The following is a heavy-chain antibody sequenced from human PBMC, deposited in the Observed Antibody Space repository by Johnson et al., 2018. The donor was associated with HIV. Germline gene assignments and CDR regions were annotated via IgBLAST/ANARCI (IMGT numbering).Heavy chain of an antibody. CDR1: GFTFDTYG. D-gene: IGHD3-16*01. J-gene: IGHJ3*02. V-gene: IGHV3-30*19. CDR2: ISYDGSNK. CDR3: ARDNLRQLDAFDI. Sequence: QVQLVESGGGVVQPGRSLRLSCAASGFTFDTYGMHWVRQAPGQGLEWVAVISYDGSNKYYAASVKGRFTISRDNSKNTLYLQMNSLRAEDTAVYYCARDNLRQLDAFDIWGQGTMVTVSS.